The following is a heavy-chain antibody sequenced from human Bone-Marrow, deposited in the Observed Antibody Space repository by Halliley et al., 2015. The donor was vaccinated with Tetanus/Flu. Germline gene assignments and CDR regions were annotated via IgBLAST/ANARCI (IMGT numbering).Heavy chain of an antibody. J-gene: IGHJ4*02. V-gene: IGHV3-15*01. CDR2: IKTKTDSGTA. D-gene: IGHD2-21*01. Sequence: SLRLSCAASGFTFSNTLMNWVRQAPGKGLEWVGRIKTKTDSGTADYAAPVKGRFTISRDDSKNTLYLQLNSLKTEDTAVYYCSTVTRYSLGYYFDYWGQGTLVTVSS. CDR1: GFTFSNTL. CDR3: STVTRYSLGYYFDY.